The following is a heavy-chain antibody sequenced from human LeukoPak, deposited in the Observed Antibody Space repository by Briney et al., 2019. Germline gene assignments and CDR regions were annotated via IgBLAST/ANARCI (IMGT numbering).Heavy chain of an antibody. D-gene: IGHD6-19*01. CDR2: FYYSGST. CDR3: ARGGWSLDC. Sequence: SETLSLTCTVSGGSVSSGSYYWSWIRQPPGKGLEWIGYFYYSGSTNYNPSLKSRVTISVDTSKNQFSLKLSSVTAADTAVYYCARGGWSLDCWGQGTLVTVSS. J-gene: IGHJ4*02. CDR1: GGSVSSGSYY. V-gene: IGHV4-61*01.